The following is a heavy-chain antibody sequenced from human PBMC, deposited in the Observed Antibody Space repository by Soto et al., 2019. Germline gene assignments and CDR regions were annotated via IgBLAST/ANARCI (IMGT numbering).Heavy chain of an antibody. CDR1: GYTFTSYG. J-gene: IGHJ5*02. Sequence: ASVKVSCKTSGYTFTSYGISWVRQAPGQGLEWMGWISAYNGNTNYPQKLQGRVTMTTDTSTSTAYMELGSLRSDDTAVYYCARGYNDFWSGYFTWFDPWGQGTLVTVSS. CDR3: ARGYNDFWSGYFTWFDP. V-gene: IGHV1-18*01. D-gene: IGHD3-3*01. CDR2: ISAYNGNT.